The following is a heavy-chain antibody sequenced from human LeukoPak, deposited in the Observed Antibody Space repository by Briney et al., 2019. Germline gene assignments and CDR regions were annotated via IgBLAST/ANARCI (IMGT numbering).Heavy chain of an antibody. V-gene: IGHV1-3*01. D-gene: IGHD5-24*01. J-gene: IGHJ4*02. Sequence: ASVTVSCTASGGTFSSYAISWVRQAPGQRLEWMGWINAGNGNTRYSQRFQGRVTITRDTSASTAYMELSSLTSEDTAVYYCARGRWSATTASYYLDFWGQGTLVTVSS. CDR3: ARGRWSATTASYYLDF. CDR1: GGTFSSYA. CDR2: INAGNGNT.